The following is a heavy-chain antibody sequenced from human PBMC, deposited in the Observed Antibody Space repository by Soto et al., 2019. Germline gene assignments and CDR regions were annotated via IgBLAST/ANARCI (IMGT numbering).Heavy chain of an antibody. V-gene: IGHV3-30-3*01. J-gene: IGHJ4*02. D-gene: IGHD3-3*02. CDR1: GFTFSSYA. Sequence: LRLSCAASGFTFSSYAMHWVRQAPGKGLEWVAVISYDGSNKYYADSVKGRFTISRDNSKNTPYLQMNSLRAEDTAVYYCARGGISSPHGYYFDYWGQGTLVTVSS. CDR2: ISYDGSNK. CDR3: ARGGISSPHGYYFDY.